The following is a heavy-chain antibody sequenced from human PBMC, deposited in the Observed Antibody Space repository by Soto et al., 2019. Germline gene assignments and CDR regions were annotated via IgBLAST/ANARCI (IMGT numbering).Heavy chain of an antibody. CDR1: GGSVSSGSYY. J-gene: IGHJ3*02. D-gene: IGHD3-10*01. CDR3: ARETSPGDAFDI. Sequence: SETLSLTCTVSGGSVSSGSYYWSWIRQPPGKGLEWIGYIYYSGSTNYNPSLKSRVTISVDTSKNQFSLKLSSVTAADTAVYYCARETSPGDAFDIWGQGTMVTVSS. CDR2: IYYSGST. V-gene: IGHV4-61*01.